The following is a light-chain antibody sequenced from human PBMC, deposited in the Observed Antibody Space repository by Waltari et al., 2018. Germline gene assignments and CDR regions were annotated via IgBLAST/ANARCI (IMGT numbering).Light chain of an antibody. J-gene: IGLJ3*02. CDR2: DVS. Sequence: QSALTQPASVSGSPGQSITISCTGTSSDVGGYNYFPWYQQHPGKAPKLMIYDVSKRPSGVSNRFSGSKSGNTASLTISGLQAEDEADYYCCSYAGSSTWVFGGGTKLTVL. CDR3: CSYAGSSTWV. CDR1: SSDVGGYNY. V-gene: IGLV2-23*02.